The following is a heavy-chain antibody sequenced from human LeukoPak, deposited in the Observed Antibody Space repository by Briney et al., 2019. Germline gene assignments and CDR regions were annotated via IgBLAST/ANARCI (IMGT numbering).Heavy chain of an antibody. CDR3: ARALWSGPVYYGMDV. D-gene: IGHD3-10*01. V-gene: IGHV3-21*01. CDR2: ISSTSSYI. CDR1: GFTFSSYA. J-gene: IGHJ6*02. Sequence: GGSLRLSCAASGFTFSSYAMHWVRQAPGKGLEWVSSISSTSSYIYYADSMKGRFTISRDNAKNSLYLQMNSLRAEDTAVYYCARALWSGPVYYGMDVWGQGTTVTVSS.